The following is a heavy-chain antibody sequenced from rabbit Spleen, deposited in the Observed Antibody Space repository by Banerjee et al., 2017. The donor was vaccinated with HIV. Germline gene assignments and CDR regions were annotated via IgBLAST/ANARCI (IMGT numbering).Heavy chain of an antibody. CDR3: ASGYSDVYFSL. Sequence: QEQLVEYGGDLVQPGASLTLTCTASGFSLSNKAVMCWVRQAPGKGLEWIACIDAGSSGFTYFATWAKGRFAISKTSSTTVTLQATRLTAADTATYFCASGYSDVYFSLWGPGTLVTVS. CDR1: GFSLSNKAV. CDR2: IDAGSSGFT. J-gene: IGHJ4*01. D-gene: IGHD1-1*01. V-gene: IGHV1S45*01.